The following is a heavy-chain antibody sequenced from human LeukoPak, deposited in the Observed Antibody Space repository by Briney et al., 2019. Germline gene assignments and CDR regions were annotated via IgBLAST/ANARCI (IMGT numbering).Heavy chain of an antibody. J-gene: IGHJ4*02. D-gene: IGHD3-10*01. V-gene: IGHV4-59*01. CDR3: VGTMVRGVKFAY. CDR1: GGSISSYY. CDR2: IYYSGST. Sequence: SETLSLTCTVSGGSISSYYWSWIRQPPGKGLEWIGYIYYSGSTNYNPSLKSRVTISVDTSKNQFSLKLSSVTAADTAVYYCVGTMVRGVKFAYWGQGTLVTVSS.